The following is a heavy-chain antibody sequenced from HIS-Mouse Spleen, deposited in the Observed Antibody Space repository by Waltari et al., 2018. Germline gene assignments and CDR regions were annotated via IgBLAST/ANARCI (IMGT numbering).Heavy chain of an antibody. CDR3: ARDGGSQQLAY. Sequence: EVQLVESGGGLVQPGGSLRLSCAASGFTFSSSWLHWVRQAPGKGLVWVSRINSDGSSTSYADSVKGRFTISRDNAKNTLYLQMNSLRAEDTAVYYCARDGGSQQLAYWGQGTLVTVSS. J-gene: IGHJ4*02. V-gene: IGHV3-74*01. CDR1: GFTFSSSW. D-gene: IGHD6-13*01. CDR2: INSDGSST.